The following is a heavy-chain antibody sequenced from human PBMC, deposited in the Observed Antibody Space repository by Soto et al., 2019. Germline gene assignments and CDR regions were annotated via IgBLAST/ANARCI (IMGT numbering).Heavy chain of an antibody. J-gene: IGHJ3*02. CDR1: GFTFDDYA. CDR2: ISWNSATI. V-gene: IGHV3-9*01. Sequence: VQLVESGGGLVQRGRSLRLSCVASGFTFDDYAMHWVRQAPGKGLEWVSGISWNSATIVYADSVKGRFTISRDNAKNSLYLQINSLRAEDTALYYCAKAQGDIWGQGTMVTVS. CDR3: AKAQGDI.